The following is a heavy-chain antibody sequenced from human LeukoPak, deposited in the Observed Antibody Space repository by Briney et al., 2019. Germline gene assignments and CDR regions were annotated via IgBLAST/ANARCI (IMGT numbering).Heavy chain of an antibody. CDR2: IIPIFGTA. Sequence: SVKVSCKASGGTFSSYAISWVRQAPGQGLEWMGRIIPIFGTANYAQKFQGRVTITTDESTNTAYMELSSLRSEDTAVYYCARPNRGSGYDGAFDIWGQGTMVTVSS. V-gene: IGHV1-69*05. CDR1: GGTFSSYA. CDR3: ARPNRGSGYDGAFDI. D-gene: IGHD5-12*01. J-gene: IGHJ3*02.